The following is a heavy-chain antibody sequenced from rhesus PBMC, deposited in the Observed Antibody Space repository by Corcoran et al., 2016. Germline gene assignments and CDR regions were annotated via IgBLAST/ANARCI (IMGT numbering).Heavy chain of an antibody. J-gene: IGHJ4*01. Sequence: QLQLQESGPGLVKPSETLSLTCAVSGGSISSNYWSWIRQPSGKGLEWIGRISGGGESTDYHPSLQGRVTISTDTSKNPFSMKLSSVTAADTAVYYCASHLYWGDYSYYFDCWGQGVLVTVSS. CDR1: GGSISSNY. CDR2: ISGGGEST. V-gene: IGHV4-173*01. D-gene: IGHD3-34*01. CDR3: ASHLYWGDYSYYFDC.